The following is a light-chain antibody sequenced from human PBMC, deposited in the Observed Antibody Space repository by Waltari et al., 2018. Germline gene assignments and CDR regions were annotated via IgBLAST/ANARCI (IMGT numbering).Light chain of an antibody. CDR3: QQRTNWPSIT. CDR2: DAF. Sequence: EIVLTQSPATLSLSPGERATLSGRASQSVRSYLAWYQQKPGQAPRLLIYDAFNSAAGIPARFSGSGSGTDFTLTISNLEPEDFAVYYCQQRTNWPSITFGQGTRLEIK. J-gene: IGKJ5*01. CDR1: QSVRSY. V-gene: IGKV3-11*01.